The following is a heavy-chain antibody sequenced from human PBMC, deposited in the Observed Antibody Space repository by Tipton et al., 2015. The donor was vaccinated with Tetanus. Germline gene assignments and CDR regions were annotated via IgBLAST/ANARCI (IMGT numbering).Heavy chain of an antibody. V-gene: IGHV4-30-2*01. CDR1: GGSISSGGYS. Sequence: TLSLTCTVSGGSISSGGYSWGWIRQPPGKGLEWVGYVYHSGTTYYHPSLKSRITISVDKSKNQFSLDLTSVTAADTAVYYCARKPAKIPQACFDPWGQGTLVTVSS. D-gene: IGHD2-15*01. J-gene: IGHJ5*02. CDR2: VYHSGTT. CDR3: ARKPAKIPQACFDP.